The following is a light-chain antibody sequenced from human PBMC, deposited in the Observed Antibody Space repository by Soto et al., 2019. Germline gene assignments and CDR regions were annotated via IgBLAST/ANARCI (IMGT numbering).Light chain of an antibody. CDR2: ATS. CDR3: QQLDSYPLT. Sequence: IQLTQSPPSLSASVGDRVTITCRASQGISSYLAWYQQKPGKAPKLLIYATSTLQSGVPSRFSGSGSGTDFTLTISSLQPEDFATYYCQQLDSYPLTFGPGTKVDIK. J-gene: IGKJ3*01. CDR1: QGISSY. V-gene: IGKV1-9*01.